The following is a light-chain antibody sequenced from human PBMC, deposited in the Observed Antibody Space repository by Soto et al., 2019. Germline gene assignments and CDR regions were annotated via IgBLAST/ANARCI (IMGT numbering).Light chain of an antibody. CDR1: QGIKNW. CDR3: QQAASFPIT. CDR2: TGS. V-gene: IGKV1-12*01. Sequence: IQLTQSPSSLSASVGDRVTITCRASQGIKNWLAWYQQKPGKAPNLLIYTGSSLQSGVPSRFSGSGSGTDFTLTINSLQTEEFATYYCQQAASFPITFGQGTRLEIK. J-gene: IGKJ5*01.